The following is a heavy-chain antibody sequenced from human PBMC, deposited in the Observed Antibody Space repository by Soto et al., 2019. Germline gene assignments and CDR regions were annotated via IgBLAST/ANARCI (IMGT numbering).Heavy chain of an antibody. V-gene: IGHV1-69*14. CDR1: GGTFSSYA. J-gene: IGHJ6*02. CDR3: ARPVPAAVSHYGMDL. Sequence: QVQLVQSGAEVKKPGSSVKVSCKASGGTFSSYAISWVRQAPGQGLEWMGGIIPIFGTANYAQKFQGRVTSTADKSTSTAYRELSSLRSEDRAVYYCARPVPAAVSHYGMDLWGQGPTAPVPS. D-gene: IGHD2-2*01. CDR2: IIPIFGTA.